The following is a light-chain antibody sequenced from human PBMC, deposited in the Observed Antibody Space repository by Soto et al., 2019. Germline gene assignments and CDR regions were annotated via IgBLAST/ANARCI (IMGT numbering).Light chain of an antibody. CDR1: QGISKF. Sequence: DVQLTQSPSSLSASVGDRVTITCQASQGISKFLNWYQQKPGKAPKLLIYDASSLESGVPSRFSGSGSGTEFTLTISSLQPDDFATYYCQQYNSYSWTFGQGTKVDIK. CDR2: DAS. V-gene: IGKV1-5*01. J-gene: IGKJ1*01. CDR3: QQYNSYSWT.